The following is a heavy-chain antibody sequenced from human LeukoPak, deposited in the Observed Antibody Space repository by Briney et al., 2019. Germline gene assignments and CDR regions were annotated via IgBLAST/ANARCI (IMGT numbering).Heavy chain of an antibody. D-gene: IGHD3-10*01. CDR3: ARQASGDLYGMDV. CDR2: IYHSGST. V-gene: IGHV4-59*08. CDR1: GGSISNYY. Sequence: SETLSLTCTVSGGSISNYYWSWIRQPPGKGLEWIGYIYHSGSTNYNPSLKSRVTISVDTSKNQFSLKLSSVTAADTAVYYRARQASGDLYGMDVWGQGTTVTVSS. J-gene: IGHJ6*02.